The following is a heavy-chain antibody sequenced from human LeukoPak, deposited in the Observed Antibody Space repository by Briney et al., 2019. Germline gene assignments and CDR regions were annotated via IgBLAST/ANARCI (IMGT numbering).Heavy chain of an antibody. J-gene: IGHJ4*02. D-gene: IGHD6-6*01. CDR1: GLIVSSDY. Sequence: GGSLRLSCAASGLIVSSDYLAWVRQAPGKGLEWTSVIYGGGATYYADSARGRSTISRDNSKNELFLQMNSLRVEDTAVYHCVRLLPASRHYFDYWGQGTLVTVSS. CDR3: VRLLPASRHYFDY. CDR2: IYGGGAT. V-gene: IGHV3-53*01.